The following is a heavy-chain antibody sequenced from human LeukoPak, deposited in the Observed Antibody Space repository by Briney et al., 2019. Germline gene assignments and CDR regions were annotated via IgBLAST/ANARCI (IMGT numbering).Heavy chain of an antibody. D-gene: IGHD3-22*01. V-gene: IGHV3-21*01. J-gene: IGHJ4*02. CDR1: GFTFSSYS. Sequence: GGSLRLSCAASGFTFSSYSMNWVRQAPGKGLEWVSSISNSSSYIYYADSVKGRFTISRDNAKNSLYLQMNSLRAEDTAVYYCARGGYYDSSGYRFDYWGQGTLVTVSS. CDR3: ARGGYYDSSGYRFDY. CDR2: ISNSSSYI.